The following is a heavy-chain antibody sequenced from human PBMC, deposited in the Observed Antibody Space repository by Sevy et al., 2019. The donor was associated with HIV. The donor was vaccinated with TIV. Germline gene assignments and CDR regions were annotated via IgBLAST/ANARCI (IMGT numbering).Heavy chain of an antibody. D-gene: IGHD3-22*01. V-gene: IGHV1-18*01. CDR2: ISAYNGNT. Sequence: ASVKVSCKASGYTFTSYGISWVRQAPGQGLEWMGWISAYNGNTNYAQKLQGRVTMTTDTSTSTAYMELRSLRSDDTAVNYCARGAIVYYDSSGYSDPLFDYWGQGTLVTVSS. CDR1: GYTFTSYG. CDR3: ARGAIVYYDSSGYSDPLFDY. J-gene: IGHJ4*02.